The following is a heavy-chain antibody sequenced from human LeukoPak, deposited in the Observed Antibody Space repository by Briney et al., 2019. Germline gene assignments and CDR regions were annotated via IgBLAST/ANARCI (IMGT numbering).Heavy chain of an antibody. J-gene: IGHJ4*02. Sequence: SETLSLTCAVYGGSFSGYYWSWIRQPPGKGLEWIGEINHSGSTNYNPSLKSRVTISVDTSKNQFSLKLSSVTAADTAVYYCARDSMGSGSYGGFDYWGQGTLVTVSS. CDR2: INHSGST. CDR1: GGSFSGYY. CDR3: ARDSMGSGSYGGFDY. D-gene: IGHD3-10*01. V-gene: IGHV4-34*01.